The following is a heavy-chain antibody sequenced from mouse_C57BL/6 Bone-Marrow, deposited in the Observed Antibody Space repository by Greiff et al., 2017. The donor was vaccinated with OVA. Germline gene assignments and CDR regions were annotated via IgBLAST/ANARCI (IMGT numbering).Heavy chain of an antibody. CDR3: ARNLFGYFDY. CDR1: GYTFTNYW. J-gene: IGHJ2*01. Sequence: VQLQQSGAELVRPGTSVKMSCKASGYTFTNYWIGWAKQRPGHGLEWIGAIYPGGGYTNYNEKFKGKATLTADKSSSTAYMQFSSLTSEDSAIYYCARNLFGYFDYWGQGTTLTVSS. CDR2: IYPGGGYT. V-gene: IGHV1-63*01.